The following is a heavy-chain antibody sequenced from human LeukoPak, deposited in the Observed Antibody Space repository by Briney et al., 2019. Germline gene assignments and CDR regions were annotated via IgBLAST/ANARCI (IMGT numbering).Heavy chain of an antibody. V-gene: IGHV4-59*01. CDR3: ARVITVRGVIFDY. Sequence: SETLSLTCTVSGGSFSTYYWSWLRQPPGKGLEWVGYIYYSGSTNYNPSLKSRIAISVDTSKSQFSLKLSSVTAAHTAVYYCARVITVRGVIFDYWGQGTLVTVSS. D-gene: IGHD3-16*01. CDR2: IYYSGST. J-gene: IGHJ4*02. CDR1: GGSFSTYY.